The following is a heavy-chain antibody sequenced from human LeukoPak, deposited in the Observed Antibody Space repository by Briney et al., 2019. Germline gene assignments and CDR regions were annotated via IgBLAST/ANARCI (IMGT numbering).Heavy chain of an antibody. CDR1: GFTFDDYA. J-gene: IGHJ4*02. D-gene: IGHD5-12*01. V-gene: IGHV3-9*01. CDR3: AREHSGYDYFDY. CDR2: ISQTDTSR. Sequence: GGSLRLSCAASGFTFDDYAMHWVRQVPGKGLEWVSGISQTDTSRDYADSVKGRFTISRDNAKNSLYLQMNSLRAEDTAVYYCAREHSGYDYFDYWGQGTLVTVSS.